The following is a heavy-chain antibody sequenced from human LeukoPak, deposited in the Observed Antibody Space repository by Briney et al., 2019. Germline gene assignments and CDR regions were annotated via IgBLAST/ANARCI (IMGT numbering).Heavy chain of an antibody. V-gene: IGHV1-8*01. CDR2: MNPNSGNT. CDR3: ARDQNNDVLLWLRGGMDV. CDR1: GYTFTSYD. Sequence: ASVKVSCEASGYTFTSYDINWVRQATGQGLEWMGWMNPNSGNTGYAQKFQGRVTMTRNTSISTAYMELSILRSEDTAVYYCARDQNNDVLLWLRGGMDVWGQGTTVTVSS. D-gene: IGHD3-10*01. J-gene: IGHJ6*02.